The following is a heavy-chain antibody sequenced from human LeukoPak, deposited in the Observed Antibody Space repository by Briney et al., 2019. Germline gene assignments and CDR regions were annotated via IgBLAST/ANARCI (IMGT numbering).Heavy chain of an antibody. CDR2: IYYNGNT. CDR3: ARASGGNSPH. CDR1: GGSISSYY. J-gene: IGHJ1*01. D-gene: IGHD4-23*01. Sequence: PSETLSLTCTVSGGSISSYYWSSIRQPPGKGLEWIGNIYYNGNTNYNPSLKSRVTISVDTSKNQFSLKLSSVTAADTAVYYCARASGGNSPHWGQGTLVTVSS. V-gene: IGHV4-59*01.